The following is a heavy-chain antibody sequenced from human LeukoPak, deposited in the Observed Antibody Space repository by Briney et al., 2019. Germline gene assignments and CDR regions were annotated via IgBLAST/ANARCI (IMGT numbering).Heavy chain of an antibody. CDR1: GFSFSTYW. CDR2: INPDGRTT. J-gene: IGHJ4*02. V-gene: IGHV3-74*01. D-gene: IGHD6-13*01. CDR3: AKDLAEGIHWDLDY. Sequence: GGSLRLSCAASGFSFSTYWMHWVRQDEGKGLMWVSRINPDGRTTDYADSGKGRFSISRDNAKRTLYLEMNSLRAEDAALYYCAKDLAEGIHWDLDYWGQGTLVTVSS.